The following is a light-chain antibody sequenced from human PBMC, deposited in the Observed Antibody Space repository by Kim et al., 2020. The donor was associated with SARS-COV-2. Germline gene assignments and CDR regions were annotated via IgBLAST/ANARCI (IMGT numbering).Light chain of an antibody. Sequence: SSELTQDPAVSVALRQTVRITCQGDSLRSYYVTWYQQKPGQAPILVIYGKNNRPSGIPDRFSGSSSGNTASLTITGTQAGDEADYYCNSRDSNDNVVFGG. CDR2: GKN. CDR1: SLRSYY. CDR3: NSRDSNDNVV. V-gene: IGLV3-19*01. J-gene: IGLJ2*01.